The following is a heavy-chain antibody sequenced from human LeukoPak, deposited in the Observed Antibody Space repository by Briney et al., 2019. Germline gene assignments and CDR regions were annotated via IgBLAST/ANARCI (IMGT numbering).Heavy chain of an antibody. V-gene: IGHV4-30-2*01. CDR1: GGSISSGGYY. Sequence: SQTLSLTCTVSGGSISSGGYYWSWIRQPPGKGLEWIGYIYHSGSTYYNPSLKSRVTISVDRSKNQFSLKLSSVTAADTAVYYCARRSSIFGVVNDAFDIWGQGTMVTVSS. CDR2: IYHSGST. CDR3: ARRSSIFGVVNDAFDI. J-gene: IGHJ3*02. D-gene: IGHD3-3*01.